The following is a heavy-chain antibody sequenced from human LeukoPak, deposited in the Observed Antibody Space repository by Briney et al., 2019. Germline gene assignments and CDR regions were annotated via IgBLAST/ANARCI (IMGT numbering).Heavy chain of an antibody. CDR1: GGSISSGGYY. Sequence: SETLSLTCTVSGGSISSGGYYWSWIRQHPGKGLEWIGYIYYSGSTYYNPSLKSRVTISVDTSKNQFSLKLSSVTAADTAAYYCARARAVVTAIYDYWGQGTLVTVSS. CDR3: ARARAVVTAIYDY. J-gene: IGHJ4*02. D-gene: IGHD2-21*02. CDR2: IYYSGST. V-gene: IGHV4-31*03.